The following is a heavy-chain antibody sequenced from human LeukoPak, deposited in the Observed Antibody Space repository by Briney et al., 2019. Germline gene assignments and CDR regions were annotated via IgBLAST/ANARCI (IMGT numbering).Heavy chain of an antibody. J-gene: IGHJ4*02. Sequence: GGSLRLSCAASGFTFSDYYMSWIRQAPGKGLEWVSFISSSSSNINYAASVKGRFTISRDNAKNSLYLQMNSLRAEDTAVYYCARSGTGYEKAFFDYWGQGTLVTVSS. D-gene: IGHD5-12*01. CDR3: ARSGTGYEKAFFDY. CDR2: ISSSSSNI. CDR1: GFTFSDYY. V-gene: IGHV3-11*06.